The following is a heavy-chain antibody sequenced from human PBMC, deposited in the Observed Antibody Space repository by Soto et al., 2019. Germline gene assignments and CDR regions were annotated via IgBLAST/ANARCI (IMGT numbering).Heavy chain of an antibody. CDR2: IYPGDSDT. Sequence: GESLKISCKGSGYSFTSYWLGWVRQMPGKGLEWMGIIYPGDSDTRYSPSFQGQVTISADKSISTAYLQWRSLKASDTARYYCARHSEGGFEFGTSYYDMDVWGKGTTVTVSS. CDR1: GYSFTSYW. V-gene: IGHV5-51*01. CDR3: ARHSEGGFEFGTSYYDMDV. J-gene: IGHJ6*03. D-gene: IGHD3-10*01.